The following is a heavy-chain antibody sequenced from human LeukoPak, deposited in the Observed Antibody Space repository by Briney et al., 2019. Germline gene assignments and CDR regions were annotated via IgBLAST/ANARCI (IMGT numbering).Heavy chain of an antibody. J-gene: IGHJ4*02. CDR3: ARGVDDYVWGSYRRRYFDY. D-gene: IGHD3-16*02. Sequence: LSLTCTVSGGSISSGGYYWSWIRQHPGKGLEWIGYIYYSGSTYYNPSLKSRVTISVDTSKNQFSLKLSSVTAADTAVYYCARGVDDYVWGSYRRRYFDYWGQGTLVTVSS. CDR1: GGSISSGGYY. V-gene: IGHV4-31*03. CDR2: IYYSGST.